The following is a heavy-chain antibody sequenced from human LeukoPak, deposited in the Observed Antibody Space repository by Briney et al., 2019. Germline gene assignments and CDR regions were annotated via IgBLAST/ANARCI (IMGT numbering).Heavy chain of an antibody. J-gene: IGHJ4*02. D-gene: IGHD6-13*01. CDR1: GGSISSSSYY. V-gene: IGHV4-39*01. CDR2: IYYSGST. CDR3: ARHHGAAAANNFDY. Sequence: PPETLSLTCTVSGGSISSSSYYWGWIRQPPGKGLEWIGSIYYSGSTYYNPSLKSRVTISVDTSKNQFSLKLSSVTAADTAVYYCARHHGAAAANNFDYWGQGTLVTVSS.